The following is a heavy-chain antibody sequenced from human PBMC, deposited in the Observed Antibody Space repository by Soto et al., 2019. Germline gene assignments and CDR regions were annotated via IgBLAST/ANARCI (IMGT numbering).Heavy chain of an antibody. CDR1: GFSLTTSGVS. D-gene: IGHD2-2*01. J-gene: IGHJ3*01. CDR2: IYWDDDK. CDR3: ARSGYQLLDGRNVFDV. Sequence: QITLKESGPTLVKPTQTLTLTCTFSGFSLTTSGVSVGWIRQPPGKALEWLALIYWDDDKRYSPSLKSRLTITKDTSHNQVVLTMINMDPVDTATYYCARSGYQLLDGRNVFDVWGQGTMVTVSS. V-gene: IGHV2-5*02.